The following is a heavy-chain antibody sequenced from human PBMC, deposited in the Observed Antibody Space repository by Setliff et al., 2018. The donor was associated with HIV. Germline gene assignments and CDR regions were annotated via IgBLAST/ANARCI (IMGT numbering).Heavy chain of an antibody. V-gene: IGHV1-8*01. D-gene: IGHD3-16*01. Sequence: ASVKVSCKASGYSFTKYEINWVRQAPGQGLEWLGWVSPSIGNSDFAQKFKGRISLTTDTSIRTAYMELRGLKSDDTAVHFCARRGEERNMITGALDVWGQGSLVTVSS. CDR1: GYSFTKYE. CDR2: VSPSIGNS. J-gene: IGHJ3*01. CDR3: ARRGEERNMITGALDV.